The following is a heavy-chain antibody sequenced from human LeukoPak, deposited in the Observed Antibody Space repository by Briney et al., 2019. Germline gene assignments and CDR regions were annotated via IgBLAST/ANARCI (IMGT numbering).Heavy chain of an antibody. D-gene: IGHD5-18*01. CDR3: AKGLVDTAADY. J-gene: IGHJ4*02. CDR1: GFTVSNNY. Sequence: GGSLRLSCAASGFTVSNNYTNWVRQAPGKGLEWVSVMYSGGTTYYADSVKGRFSISRDKSKNTVYLQMSSLRAEDTAMYYCAKGLVDTAADYWGQGTLVTVSS. V-gene: IGHV3-53*01. CDR2: MYSGGTT.